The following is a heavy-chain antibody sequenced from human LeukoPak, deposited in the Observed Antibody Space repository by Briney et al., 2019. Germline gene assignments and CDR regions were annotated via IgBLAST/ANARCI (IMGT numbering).Heavy chain of an antibody. Sequence: GESLKISCKGSGYSFTTYWIGWVRQMPGKGPEWMGIIYPGDSDTRYSPSFQGQVTISADKSITTTYLQWSSLKASDTAMYYCATGGYCSSTTCYFLFDYWGQGTLVTVSS. CDR3: ATGGYCSSTTCYFLFDY. V-gene: IGHV5-51*01. CDR1: GYSFTTYW. D-gene: IGHD2-2*01. CDR2: IYPGDSDT. J-gene: IGHJ4*02.